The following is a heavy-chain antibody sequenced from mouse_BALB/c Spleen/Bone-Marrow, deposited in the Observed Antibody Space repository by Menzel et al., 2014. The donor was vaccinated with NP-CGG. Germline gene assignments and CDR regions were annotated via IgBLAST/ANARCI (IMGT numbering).Heavy chain of an antibody. D-gene: IGHD2-14*01. J-gene: IGHJ3*01. CDR3: ASYYRYDRRFAY. CDR2: IDPANGNT. Sequence: VQLQQSGAELVKPGASVKLSCTASGFNIKDTYMHWVKPRPEQGLEWIGRIDPANGNTKYDPKFQGKATITADTSSNTACLQLSSLTSEDTAVYYCASYYRYDRRFAYWGQGTLVTVSA. V-gene: IGHV14-3*02. CDR1: GFNIKDTY.